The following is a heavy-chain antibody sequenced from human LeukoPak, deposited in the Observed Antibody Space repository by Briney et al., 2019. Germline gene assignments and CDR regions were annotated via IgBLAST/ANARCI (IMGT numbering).Heavy chain of an antibody. J-gene: IGHJ4*02. CDR2: IYYSGTT. D-gene: IGHD5-24*01. CDR1: GGSISTYY. V-gene: IGHV4-59*01. CDR3: ARDRDGGSFVDY. Sequence: SETLSLTCTVSGGSISTYYWSWIRQPPGKGLEWIGYIYYSGTTNYNPSLKSRVTISVDTSKNQFSLKMSSVTAADTAVYYCARDRDGGSFVDYWGQGTLVTVSS.